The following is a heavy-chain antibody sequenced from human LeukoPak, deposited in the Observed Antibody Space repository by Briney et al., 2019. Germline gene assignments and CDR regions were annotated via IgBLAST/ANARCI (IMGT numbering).Heavy chain of an antibody. CDR2: IYYSGST. CDR3: ARREPFLNPDAFDI. V-gene: IGHV4-59*01. D-gene: IGHD1-26*01. J-gene: IGHJ3*02. CDR1: GGSISSNY. Sequence: PSETLSLTCTVSGGSISSNYWSWIRQPPGKGLEWIGYIYYSGSTNYNPSLKSRVTTSVDTSKNQFSLKLSSVTAADTAVYYCARREPFLNPDAFDIWGQGTMVTVSS.